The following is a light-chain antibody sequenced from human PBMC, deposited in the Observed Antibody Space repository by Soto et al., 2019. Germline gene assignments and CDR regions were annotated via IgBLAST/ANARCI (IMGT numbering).Light chain of an antibody. CDR3: QQYSNWPRT. V-gene: IGKV3-15*01. Sequence: EIVMTQSPATLSVSPGERATLSCRASQSVSSNLAWYQQKPGQAPRLLIYGASTRATGIPARFSGSGSGTEFTLTISSLQSEDFAVYYCQQYSNWPRTFGQWAKVEIK. CDR2: GAS. J-gene: IGKJ1*01. CDR1: QSVSSN.